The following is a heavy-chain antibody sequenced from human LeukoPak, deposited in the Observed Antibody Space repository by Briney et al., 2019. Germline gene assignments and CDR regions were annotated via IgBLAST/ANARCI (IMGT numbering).Heavy chain of an antibody. J-gene: IGHJ4*02. Sequence: GGSLRLSCAASGFTFSSYGMSWVRQAPGKGLEWVSYISSSSRTIYYADSVKGRFTISRDNAKNSLYLQMNSLRAEDTAVYYCARAGNSGWRYYFDYWGQGTLVTVSS. D-gene: IGHD6-19*01. CDR1: GFTFSSYG. CDR3: ARAGNSGWRYYFDY. CDR2: ISSSSRTI. V-gene: IGHV3-48*01.